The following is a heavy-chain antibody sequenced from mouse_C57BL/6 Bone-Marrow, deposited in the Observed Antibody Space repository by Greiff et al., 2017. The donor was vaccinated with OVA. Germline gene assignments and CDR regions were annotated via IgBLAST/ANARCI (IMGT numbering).Heavy chain of an antibody. CDR3: ARPLSTVVDYWYFEV. D-gene: IGHD1-1*01. CDR2: IYPRSGNT. J-gene: IGHJ1*03. CDR1: GYTFTSYG. Sequence: VQLQESGAELARPGASVKLSCKASGYTFTSYGISWVKQRTGQGLEWIGEIYPRSGNTYYNEKFKGKATLTADKSSSTAYMELRSLTSEDSAVYFCARPLSTVVDYWYFEVWGTGTTVTVSS. V-gene: IGHV1-81*01.